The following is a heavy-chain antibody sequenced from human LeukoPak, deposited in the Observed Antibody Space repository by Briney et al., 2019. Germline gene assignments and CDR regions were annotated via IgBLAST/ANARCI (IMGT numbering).Heavy chain of an antibody. D-gene: IGHD2-21*02. CDR3: ARGEGDPTYYYGMDV. Sequence: GGSLRLSRAASGFTFSTYSMNWVRQAPGKGLEWVSSISRSSRYIYYADSVKGRFTISRDNAKNSLYLQMNSLRAEDTAVYYCARGEGDPTYYYGMDVWGHGTTVTVTS. J-gene: IGHJ6*02. V-gene: IGHV3-21*01. CDR1: GFTFSTYS. CDR2: ISRSSRYI.